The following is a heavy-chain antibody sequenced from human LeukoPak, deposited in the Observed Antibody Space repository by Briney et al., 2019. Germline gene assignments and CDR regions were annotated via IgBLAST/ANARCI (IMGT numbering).Heavy chain of an antibody. CDR1: GFTFSSYA. CDR3: ARDGGATGAFDI. J-gene: IGHJ3*02. D-gene: IGHD2-21*01. CDR2: LSFDVNDK. V-gene: IGHV3-30-3*01. Sequence: PGGSLRLSCAASGFTFSSYAMSWVRQAPGKGLEWVAVLSFDVNDKKYADSVKGRFTISSDNSKNTLYLQMNSLRAEDTAVYYCARDGGATGAFDIWGQGTMVTVSS.